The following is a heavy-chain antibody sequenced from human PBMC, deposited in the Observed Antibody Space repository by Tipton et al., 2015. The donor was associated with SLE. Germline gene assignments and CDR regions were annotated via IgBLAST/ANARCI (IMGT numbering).Heavy chain of an antibody. Sequence: TLSLTCTVSGDSITSDYWTWIRQPPRKGLEWIGEINDSGNTNYNPSLKSRVTISVDTSKNQFSLKVTSVTAADTAVYYCARERRGLDYDSGSGDFWGQGTLVTVSS. V-gene: IGHV4-59*12. CDR1: GDSITSDY. D-gene: IGHD3-10*01. CDR3: ARERRGLDYDSGSGDF. CDR2: INDSGNT. J-gene: IGHJ4*02.